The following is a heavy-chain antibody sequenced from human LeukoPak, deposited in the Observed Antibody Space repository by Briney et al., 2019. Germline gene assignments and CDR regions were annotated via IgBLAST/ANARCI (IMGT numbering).Heavy chain of an antibody. CDR1: GYTFTGYY. J-gene: IGHJ4*02. CDR3: ARDHHYDILTGYYPGDY. D-gene: IGHD3-9*01. V-gene: IGHV1-2*06. CDR2: INPNSGGT. Sequence: ASVKVSCKASGYTFTGYYMHWVRQAPGQGLEWMGRINPNSGGTNYAQKFQGRVTITRDTSASTAYMELSSLRSEDTAVYYCARDHHYDILTGYYPGDYWGQGTLVTVSS.